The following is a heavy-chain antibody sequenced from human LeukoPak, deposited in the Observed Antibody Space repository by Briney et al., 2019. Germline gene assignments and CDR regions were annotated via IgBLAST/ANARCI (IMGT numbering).Heavy chain of an antibody. D-gene: IGHD2-21*01. V-gene: IGHV3-74*01. CDR3: VRDVWGDRDSYFDY. CDR2: INSDGRSI. CDR1: GFTFGDYA. J-gene: IGHJ4*02. Sequence: PGGSLRLSCTASGFTFGDYAMTWVRQAPGKGLVWVARINSDGRSISYADSVKGRFTFSRDNAKNTLYLQMNSLRAEDTAVYYCVRDVWGDRDSYFDYWGQGTLVTVSS.